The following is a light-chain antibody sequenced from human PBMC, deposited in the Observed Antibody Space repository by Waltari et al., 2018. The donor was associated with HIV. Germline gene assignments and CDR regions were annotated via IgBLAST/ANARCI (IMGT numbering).Light chain of an antibody. CDR1: SSDVGGYDS. Sequence: QSALTQPRSVSGSPGQSVTISCTGTSSDVGGYDSVSWYLQHPGKVPKLIIYEVIMRPSGVPDRVSGSKSGNTASLTISGLQTEDEADYFCCSYAGTYTYVLFGGGTKLTVL. J-gene: IGLJ3*02. CDR3: CSYAGTYTYVL. CDR2: EVI. V-gene: IGLV2-11*01.